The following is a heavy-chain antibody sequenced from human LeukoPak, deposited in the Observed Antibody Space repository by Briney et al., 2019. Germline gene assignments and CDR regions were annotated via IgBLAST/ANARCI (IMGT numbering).Heavy chain of an antibody. V-gene: IGHV5-51*01. CDR1: GYSFTCYW. Sequence: GESLKISCKGSGYSFTCYWIGWVRQMPGKGLEWMGIIYPGDSDTRYSPSFQGQVTISADKSIRTPYLQWSSLKASDTPMYYCARHGGGGWLQLRYYFDYWGQGTLVTVSS. CDR3: ARHGGGGWLQLRYYFDY. CDR2: IYPGDSDT. D-gene: IGHD5-24*01. J-gene: IGHJ4*02.